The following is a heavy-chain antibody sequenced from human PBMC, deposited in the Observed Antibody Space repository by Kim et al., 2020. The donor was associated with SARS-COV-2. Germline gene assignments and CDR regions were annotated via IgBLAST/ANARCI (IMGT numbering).Heavy chain of an antibody. V-gene: IGHV3-23*01. CDR3: AKVGCSGGSCYYYVDY. J-gene: IGHJ4*02. Sequence: SVKGLFTISRDNSKNTLYLQMNSLRAEDTAVYYCAKVGCSGGSCYYYVDYWGQGTLVTVSS. D-gene: IGHD2-15*01.